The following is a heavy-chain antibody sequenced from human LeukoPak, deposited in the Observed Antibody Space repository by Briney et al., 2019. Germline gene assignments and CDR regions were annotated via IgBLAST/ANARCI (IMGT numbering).Heavy chain of an antibody. CDR1: GGSISSYY. V-gene: IGHV4-4*07. CDR2: IYTSGST. J-gene: IGHJ3*02. CDR3: ARILRDGYNRDAFDI. Sequence: SETLSLTCTVSGGSISSYYWSWIRQPAGKGLEWIGRIYTSGSTYYNPSLKSRVTISVDTSKNQFSLKLSSVTAADTAVYYCARILRDGYNRDAFDIWGQGTMVTVSS. D-gene: IGHD5-24*01.